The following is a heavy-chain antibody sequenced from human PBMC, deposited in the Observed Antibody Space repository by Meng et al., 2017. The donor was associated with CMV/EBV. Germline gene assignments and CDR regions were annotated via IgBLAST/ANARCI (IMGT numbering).Heavy chain of an antibody. CDR2: IYWDDDK. CDR3: AHKGRRMAAAGINWFDP. V-gene: IGHV2-5*02. CDR1: GFSLSTSGVG. Sequence: QITLKESGPTLVKPTQTLTLTCTLSGFSLSTSGVGVGWIRQPPGKALEWLALIYWDDDKRYSPSLKSRLTITKDTSKNQVVLTMTNMDPVDTATYYCAHKGRRMAAAGINWFDPWGQGTLVTVSS. D-gene: IGHD6-13*01. J-gene: IGHJ5*02.